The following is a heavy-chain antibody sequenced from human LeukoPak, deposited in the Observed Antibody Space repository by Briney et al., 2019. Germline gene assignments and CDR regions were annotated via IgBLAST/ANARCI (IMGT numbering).Heavy chain of an antibody. Sequence: SETLSLTCTVSGGSISSSSYYWGWIRQPPGKGLEWIGSIYYSGSTYYNPSLKSRVTISVDTSKNQFSLKPSSVTAADTAVYYCARHESVEYSSSPRTTWFDPWGQGTLVTVSS. CDR3: ARHESVEYSSSPRTTWFDP. CDR1: GGSISSSSYY. D-gene: IGHD6-6*01. CDR2: IYYSGST. V-gene: IGHV4-39*01. J-gene: IGHJ5*02.